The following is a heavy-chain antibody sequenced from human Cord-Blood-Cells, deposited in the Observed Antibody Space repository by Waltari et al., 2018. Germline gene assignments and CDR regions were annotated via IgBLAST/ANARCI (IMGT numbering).Heavy chain of an antibody. Sequence: QVQLVQSGAEVKKPGSSVKVSCKGSGGTFSSYAIIWVRQAPGQGLEWMGGIIPIFGTANYAQKFQGRVTITADESTSTAYMELSSLRSEDTAVYYCARASPKYSSSWYWFDPWGQGTLVTVSS. CDR2: IIPIFGTA. J-gene: IGHJ5*02. CDR3: ARASPKYSSSWYWFDP. D-gene: IGHD6-13*01. V-gene: IGHV1-69*01. CDR1: GGTFSSYA.